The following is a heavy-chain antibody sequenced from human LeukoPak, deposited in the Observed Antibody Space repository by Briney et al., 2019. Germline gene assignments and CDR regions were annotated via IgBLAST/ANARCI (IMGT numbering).Heavy chain of an antibody. CDR3: ARETHFGESRGYFDY. CDR2: ISSGATTL. D-gene: IGHD3-10*01. V-gene: IGHV3-48*01. J-gene: IGHJ4*02. Sequence: GGSLRLSCAGSGITFSSYSMNWVRQAPGKGLEWVSYISSGATTLYYADSVKGRFTISRDNAKSSLYLQMNSLRAEDTAVYYCARETHFGESRGYFDYWGQGTLVTVSS. CDR1: GITFSSYS.